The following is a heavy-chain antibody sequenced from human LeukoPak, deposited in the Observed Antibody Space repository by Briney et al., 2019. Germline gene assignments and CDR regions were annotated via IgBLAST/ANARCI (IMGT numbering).Heavy chain of an antibody. CDR3: ARIAEWFGGPDAFDI. Sequence: GRSLRLSCAASGFTFSSYAMHWVRQAPGKGLEWVAVISYDGSNKYYADSVKGRFTISRDNSKNTLYLQMNSLRAEDTAVYYCARIAEWFGGPDAFDIWGQGTMVTVSS. V-gene: IGHV3-30*04. CDR2: ISYDGSNK. CDR1: GFTFSSYA. D-gene: IGHD3-10*01. J-gene: IGHJ3*02.